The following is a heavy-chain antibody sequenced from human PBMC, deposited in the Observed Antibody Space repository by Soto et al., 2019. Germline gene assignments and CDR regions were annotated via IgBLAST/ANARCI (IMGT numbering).Heavy chain of an antibody. J-gene: IGHJ4*02. CDR1: GFTFSSYA. CDR3: AKEMVGNYVTNFFDY. Sequence: PWGSLRLSCAASGFTFSSYAITWVRQAPGKGLEWVSAISGSGGSTYYADSVKGRFTISRDNSKNTLYLQMNSLRAEDTAVYYCAKEMVGNYVTNFFDYWGQGTLVTVSS. CDR2: ISGSGGST. V-gene: IGHV3-23*01. D-gene: IGHD1-7*01.